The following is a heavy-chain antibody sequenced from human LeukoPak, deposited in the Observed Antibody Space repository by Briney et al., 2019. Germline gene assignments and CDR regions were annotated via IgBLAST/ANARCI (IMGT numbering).Heavy chain of an antibody. J-gene: IGHJ4*02. CDR2: IYYSGST. V-gene: IGHV4-61*05. D-gene: IGHD3-22*01. Sequence: SETLSLTCTVSGGSISSSSYYWGWIRQPPGKGLEWIGYIYYSGSTIYNPSLKSRVTISIDMSKNQVSLKLTSVTAADTAVYDCAREHDGSGLWGQGTPVTASS. CDR3: AREHDGSGL. CDR1: GGSISSSSYY.